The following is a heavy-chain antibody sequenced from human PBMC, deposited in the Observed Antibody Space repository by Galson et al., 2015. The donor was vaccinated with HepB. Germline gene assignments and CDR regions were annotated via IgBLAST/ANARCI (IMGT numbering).Heavy chain of an antibody. Sequence: SVKVSCKASGGTFSSYAISWVRQAPGQGLEWMGGIIPIFGTANYAQKFQGRVTITADESTSTAYMELSSLRSEDTAVYYCARSLFWSGYWSRFPPLLGFDIWGQGTMVTVSS. D-gene: IGHD3-3*01. CDR2: IIPIFGTA. CDR1: GGTFSSYA. J-gene: IGHJ3*02. CDR3: ARSLFWSGYWSRFPPLLGFDI. V-gene: IGHV1-69*13.